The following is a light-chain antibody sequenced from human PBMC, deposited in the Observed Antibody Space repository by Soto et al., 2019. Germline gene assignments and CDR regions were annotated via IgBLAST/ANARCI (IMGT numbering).Light chain of an antibody. J-gene: IGKJ1*01. Sequence: EIVLTQSPGTLSLSPGERATLSCRASQSVSNSYLAWYQQKPGQAPRLLIYGASNRPTGIPDRFSGSGSGTDLTLTISRLEPEDFAVFYCQQYVSSPWTLGQGTKVDIK. V-gene: IGKV3-20*01. CDR3: QQYVSSPWT. CDR1: QSVSNSY. CDR2: GAS.